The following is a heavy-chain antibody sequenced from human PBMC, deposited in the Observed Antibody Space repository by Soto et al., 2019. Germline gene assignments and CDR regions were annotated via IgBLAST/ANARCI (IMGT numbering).Heavy chain of an antibody. V-gene: IGHV4-59*01. J-gene: IGHJ4*02. CDR3: ARIGRKSWSGYYYFDY. CDR2: IYYSGST. CDR1: GGSISSYY. Sequence: SETLSLTLTVSGGSISSYYWSWIRQPPGKGLEWIGYIYYSGSTNYNHSLKSRVTISVDTSENQFSLKLSSVTAADKAVYYCARIGRKSWSGYYYFDYWGQGSLVTVTS. D-gene: IGHD3-3*01.